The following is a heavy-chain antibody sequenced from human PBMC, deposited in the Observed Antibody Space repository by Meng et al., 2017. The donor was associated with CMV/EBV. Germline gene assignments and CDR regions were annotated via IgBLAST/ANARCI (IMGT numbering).Heavy chain of an antibody. CDR1: GYTFTSYY. V-gene: IGHV1-46*01. CDR2: IDPSGGST. CDR3: ARDRIVVVPGMDV. J-gene: IGHJ6*02. D-gene: IGHD2-2*01. Sequence: ASVKVSCKASGYTFTSYYMHWVRQAPGQGLEWMGIIDPSGGSTSYAQKFQGRVTMTRDTSTSTVYMELSSLRSEDTAVYYCARDRIVVVPGMDVWGQGTTVTVSS.